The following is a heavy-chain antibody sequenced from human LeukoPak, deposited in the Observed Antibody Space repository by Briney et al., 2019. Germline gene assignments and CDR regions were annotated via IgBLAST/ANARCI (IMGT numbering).Heavy chain of an antibody. CDR3: AKDKVLRYFDWLFDLDY. CDR2: IRYDGSNK. CDR1: GFTFSSYG. Sequence: PGGSLRLSCAASGFTFSSYGMHWVRQAPGKGLEWVAFIRYDGSNKYYGESVKGRFTISRDNSKNTLYLQMNSLRAEDTAEYYCAKDKVLRYFDWLFDLDYWGQGTLVTVSS. D-gene: IGHD3-9*01. J-gene: IGHJ4*02. V-gene: IGHV3-30*02.